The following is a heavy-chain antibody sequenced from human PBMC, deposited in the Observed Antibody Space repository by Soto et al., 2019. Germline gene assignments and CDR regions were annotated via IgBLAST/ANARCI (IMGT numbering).Heavy chain of an antibody. D-gene: IGHD6-19*01. Sequence: QVQLVESGGGVVQPGRSLRLSCAASGFTFSSYGMHWVRQAPGKGLEWVAVISYDGSNKYYADSVKGRFTISRDNYKNTLYLQMNSLRAEDTAVYYCAKSLIAVGDYYYGMDVWGKGTTVTVSS. CDR2: ISYDGSNK. CDR1: GFTFSSYG. V-gene: IGHV3-30*18. J-gene: IGHJ6*04. CDR3: AKSLIAVGDYYYGMDV.